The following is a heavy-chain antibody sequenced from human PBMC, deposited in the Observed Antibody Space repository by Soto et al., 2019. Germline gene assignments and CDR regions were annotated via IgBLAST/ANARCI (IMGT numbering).Heavy chain of an antibody. V-gene: IGHV1-18*01. D-gene: IGHD6-13*01. Sequence: ASANVSFTASGCTFTSYGSSLVRQAPGQGLEWMGWISAYNDNTNYAQKLQGRVTMTTDTSMSTAYMELRSLRSDDTAVYYCARDYSSSWYGMGPNWFDPWGQGTLVNVSS. CDR1: GCTFTSYG. J-gene: IGHJ5*02. CDR3: ARDYSSSWYGMGPNWFDP. CDR2: ISAYNDNT.